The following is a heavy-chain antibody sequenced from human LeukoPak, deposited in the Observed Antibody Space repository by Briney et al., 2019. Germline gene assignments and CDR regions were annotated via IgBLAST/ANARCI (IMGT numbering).Heavy chain of an antibody. V-gene: IGHV4-39*01. CDR3: ARGLGPGYNWIGVDY. CDR1: GGSISSSSYY. CDR2: IYYSGTT. J-gene: IGHJ4*02. D-gene: IGHD1-1*01. Sequence: SETLSLTCTVSGGSISSSSYYWGWIRQPPGKGLEWIGTIYYSGTTYYNPSLKSRVTISVDTSKNQFSLKLNSVTAADTAVYYCARGLGPGYNWIGVDYWGQGTLVTVSS.